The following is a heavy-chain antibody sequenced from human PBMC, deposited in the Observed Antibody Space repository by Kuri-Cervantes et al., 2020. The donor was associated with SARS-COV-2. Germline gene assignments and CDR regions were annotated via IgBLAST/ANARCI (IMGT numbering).Heavy chain of an antibody. CDR2: IKQDGSEK. Sequence: GESLKISCAASGFTFSSYWMSWVRQAPGKGLEWVANIKQDGSEKYYVDSVKGRFTISRGSAKNSLYLQMNSLRAEDTAVYYCATPGVPAANYYFDYWGQGTLVTVSS. V-gene: IGHV3-7*01. D-gene: IGHD2-2*01. CDR3: ATPGVPAANYYFDY. CDR1: GFTFSSYW. J-gene: IGHJ4*02.